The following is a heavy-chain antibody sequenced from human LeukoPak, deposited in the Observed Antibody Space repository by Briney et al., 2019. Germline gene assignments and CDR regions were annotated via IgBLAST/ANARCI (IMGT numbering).Heavy chain of an antibody. D-gene: IGHD4-17*01. V-gene: IGHV3-30-3*01. CDR1: GFTFSSYA. J-gene: IGHJ6*03. CDR2: ISYDGSNK. Sequence: PGRSLRLSCAASGFTFSSYAMHWVRQAPGKGLEWVAVISYDGSNKYYADSVKGRFTISRDNSKNTLYLQMSSLRAEDTAVYYCARVKFGDYGNYYYYYMDVWGKGTTVTVSS. CDR3: ARVKFGDYGNYYYYYMDV.